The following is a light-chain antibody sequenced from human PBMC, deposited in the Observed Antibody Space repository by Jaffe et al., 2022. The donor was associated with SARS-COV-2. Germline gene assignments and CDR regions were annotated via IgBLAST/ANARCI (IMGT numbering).Light chain of an antibody. CDR2: EVS. CDR1: SSDVGLYKR. Sequence: QSALTQPPSVSGSLGQSVTISCTGTSSDVGLYKRVSWHQQPPGTAPKLLIYEVSNRPSGVPDRFSGSKSGNTASLTISGLQADDEADYYCSSYTSSSTYVFGTGTKVTVL. J-gene: IGLJ1*01. CDR3: SSYTSSSTYV. V-gene: IGLV2-18*02.